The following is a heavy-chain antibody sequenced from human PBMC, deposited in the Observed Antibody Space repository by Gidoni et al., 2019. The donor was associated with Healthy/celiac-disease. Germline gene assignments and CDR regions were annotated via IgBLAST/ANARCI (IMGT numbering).Heavy chain of an antibody. CDR2: IKQDGSEK. D-gene: IGHD3-10*01. CDR1: GFTVSRYW. Sequence: EVQLVEAGGGLVKPGGSMRLACAASGFTVSRYWMSWVRQAPGKGLDWVANIKQDGSEKYYVDSVKGRFTISRDNAKNSLYLQMNSLRAEDTAVYYCARDFGFGDCYDYWGQGTLVTVSS. J-gene: IGHJ4*02. V-gene: IGHV3-7*01. CDR3: ARDFGFGDCYDY.